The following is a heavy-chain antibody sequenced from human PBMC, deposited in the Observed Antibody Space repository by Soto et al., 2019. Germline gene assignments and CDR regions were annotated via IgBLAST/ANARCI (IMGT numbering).Heavy chain of an antibody. CDR2: ISGSGGST. CDR3: AKEGQQLGGGYFDY. Sequence: EVQLLESGGGLVQPGGSLRLSCTASGFTFSSYAMSWVRQAPGKGLEWVSAISGSGGSTYYADSVKGRFTISRDNSKKTFYLQMNSLRAEDTAVYYCAKEGQQLGGGYFDYWGQGTLVTVSS. J-gene: IGHJ4*02. CDR1: GFTFSSYA. V-gene: IGHV3-23*01. D-gene: IGHD6-13*01.